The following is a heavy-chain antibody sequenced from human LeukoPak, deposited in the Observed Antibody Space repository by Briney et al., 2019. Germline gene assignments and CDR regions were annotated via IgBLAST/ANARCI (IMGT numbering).Heavy chain of an antibody. Sequence: ASVKVSCKASGGTFSSYAISWVRQAPGQGLEWMGRIIPILGIANYAQKFQGRVTITADKSTSTAYTELSSLRSEDTAVYYCARILMGSFDIWGQGTMVTVSS. V-gene: IGHV1-69*04. D-gene: IGHD3-10*01. CDR2: IIPILGIA. CDR3: ARILMGSFDI. J-gene: IGHJ3*02. CDR1: GGTFSSYA.